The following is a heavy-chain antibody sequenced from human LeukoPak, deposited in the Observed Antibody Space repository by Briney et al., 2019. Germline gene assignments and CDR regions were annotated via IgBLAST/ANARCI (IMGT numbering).Heavy chain of an antibody. D-gene: IGHD1-14*01. V-gene: IGHV3-30*18. CDR1: GFTFSSYG. J-gene: IGHJ4*02. CDR2: VSYDGSNR. Sequence: GGSLRLSCAASGFTFSSYGMPWVRQAPGKGLEWVALVSYDGSNRFHASSVKGRFTISRDNSKNTLYLQMNSPRTEDTAVYYCAKDPSLRTTLPLWGQGTLVTVSS. CDR3: AKDPSLRTTLPL.